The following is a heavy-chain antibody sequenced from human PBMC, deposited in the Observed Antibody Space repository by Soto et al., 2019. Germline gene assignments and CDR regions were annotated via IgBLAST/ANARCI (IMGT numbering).Heavy chain of an antibody. CDR3: ARADTHSSSSYPFDY. CDR2: INSDGSST. D-gene: IGHD6-6*01. Sequence: GGSLRLSCAAAGLNFISYGMHWVRKAPGKGLVWVSRINSDGSSTSYADSVKGRFTISRDNAKNTLYLQMNSLRAEDTAVYYCARADTHSSSSYPFDYWGQGTLVTVSS. CDR1: GLNFISYG. J-gene: IGHJ4*02. V-gene: IGHV3-74*01.